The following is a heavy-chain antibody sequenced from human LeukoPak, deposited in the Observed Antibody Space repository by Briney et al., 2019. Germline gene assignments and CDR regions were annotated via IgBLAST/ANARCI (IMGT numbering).Heavy chain of an antibody. CDR3: VREGYSSSWPDY. CDR1: GFTFSSYS. D-gene: IGHD6-13*01. J-gene: IGHJ4*02. CDR2: INSSSSNI. Sequence: GGSLTLSCAASGFTFSSYSMNWVRQAPAKGLAGVSSINSSSSNIYYAAPVKGRFTISRDNAENSLYLQMNSLRAEDRAVYYCVREGYSSSWPDYWGQGTQVTVSP. V-gene: IGHV3-21*01.